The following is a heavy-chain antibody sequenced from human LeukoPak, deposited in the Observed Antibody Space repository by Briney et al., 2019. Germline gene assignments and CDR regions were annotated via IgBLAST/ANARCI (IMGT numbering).Heavy chain of an antibody. CDR3: ARGVVPAAIGEGNWFDP. CDR2: IIPIFGTA. CDR1: GGTFSSYA. D-gene: IGHD2-2*01. J-gene: IGHJ5*02. Sequence: GASVKVSCKASGGTFSSYAISWVRQAPGQGLEWMGGIIPIFGTANYAQKFQGRVTITADESTSTAYMELSSLRSEDTAVYYCARGVVPAAIGEGNWFDPWGRGTLVTVSS. V-gene: IGHV1-69*13.